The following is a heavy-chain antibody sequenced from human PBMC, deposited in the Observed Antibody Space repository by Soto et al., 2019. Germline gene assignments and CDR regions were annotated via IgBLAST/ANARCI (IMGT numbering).Heavy chain of an antibody. CDR2: FNHSGSP. CDR3: ARRTGSGWCFDS. Sequence: SETLSLTCAVYGGSFSGYSWSWIRHSPGKGLEWIGEFNHSGSPNYNPSLKSRVIISVDTSKNQFSLKLSSVTAADTAMYYCARRTGSGWCFDSWGQGTLVTVSS. CDR1: GGSFSGYS. V-gene: IGHV4-34*01. J-gene: IGHJ4*02. D-gene: IGHD6-19*01.